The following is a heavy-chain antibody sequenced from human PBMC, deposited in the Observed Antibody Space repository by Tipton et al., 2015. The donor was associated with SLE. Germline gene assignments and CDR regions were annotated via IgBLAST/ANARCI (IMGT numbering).Heavy chain of an antibody. J-gene: IGHJ6*02. CDR2: IYFPGRT. CDR1: GGSISHYY. V-gene: IGHV4-59*01. Sequence: TLSLTCTVSGGSISHYYWSWIRQTPGKGLEWIDYIYFPGRTKYNPSLESRVTMSLDTSMNRFSLRLTSVSAADTAVYYCARDELVVVPAAKWSYYYGMDVWGQGTTVTVSS. D-gene: IGHD2-2*01. CDR3: ARDELVVVPAAKWSYYYGMDV.